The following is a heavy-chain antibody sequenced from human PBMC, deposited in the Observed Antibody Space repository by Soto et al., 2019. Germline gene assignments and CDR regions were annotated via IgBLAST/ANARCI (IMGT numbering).Heavy chain of an antibody. Sequence: QVQLVESGGGVVQPGRSLRLSCAVSGFTFNSFYMHWVRQAPGKGLEWVALISSFGNKKYYADSVKGRFTVSRDNSNSTLHLQMNNVRPEDRALYFCAKGYSGTLGFFDHWGHGTLVTVSS. J-gene: IGHJ4*01. D-gene: IGHD5-12*01. V-gene: IGHV3-30*18. CDR2: ISSFGNKK. CDR3: AKGYSGTLGFFDH. CDR1: GFTFNSFY.